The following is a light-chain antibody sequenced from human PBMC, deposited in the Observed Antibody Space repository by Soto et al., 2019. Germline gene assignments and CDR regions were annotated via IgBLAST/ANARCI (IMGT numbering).Light chain of an antibody. V-gene: IGKV1-12*01. CDR2: AAS. CDR1: QGISSW. J-gene: IGKJ5*01. Sequence: DIQITQSPSSVSASVGDRVTITCRASQGISSWLAWYQKKPGKAPNLLIYAASSLQSGVPSRFSGSESGTDFTLTISSLQPEDCAIYFCQQANSFPITFGQGTRLEN. CDR3: QQANSFPIT.